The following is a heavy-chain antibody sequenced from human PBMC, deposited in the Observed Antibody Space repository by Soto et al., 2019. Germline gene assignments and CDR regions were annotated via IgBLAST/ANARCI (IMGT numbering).Heavy chain of an antibody. CDR2: IYYSGSA. CDR3: ARGVLANWGPENWFDP. Sequence: TLSLPCSVSGASLSRGAYYWSWIRQHPGKGLEWIGNIYYSGSAYYNPSLKSRVAISVDTSQNKFSLRLSSVTAADTAVYYCARGVLANWGPENWFDPWGQGTLVTVSS. V-gene: IGHV4-31*03. CDR1: GASLSRGAYY. D-gene: IGHD7-27*01. J-gene: IGHJ5*02.